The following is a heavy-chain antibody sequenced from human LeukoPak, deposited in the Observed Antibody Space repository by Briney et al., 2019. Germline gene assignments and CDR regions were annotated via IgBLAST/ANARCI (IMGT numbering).Heavy chain of an antibody. CDR1: GGSVSDYY. J-gene: IGHJ4*02. V-gene: IGHV4-59*02. D-gene: IGHD2-15*01. Sequence: SETLSLTCTISGGSVSDYYWSWIRQSPGKGLEWIGYIYHTGSTSYSPSLKSRVTISADTSQNQFSLKLSSVTAADTAVYFCARERDYCSGGRCYSSPFDYWGQGNLVTVSS. CDR3: ARERDYCSGGRCYSSPFDY. CDR2: IYHTGST.